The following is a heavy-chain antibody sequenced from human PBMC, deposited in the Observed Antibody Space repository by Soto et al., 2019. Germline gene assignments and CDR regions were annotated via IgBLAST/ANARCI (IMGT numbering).Heavy chain of an antibody. CDR3: AKDSNHSSSWYNYYYYYMDV. V-gene: IGHV3-30*18. CDR1: GFTFSSYG. D-gene: IGHD6-13*01. CDR2: ISYDGSNK. Sequence: GGSLRLSCAASGFTFSSYGMHWVRQAPGKGLEWVAVISYDGSNKYYADSVKGRFTISRDNSKNTLYLQMNSLRAEDTAVYYCAKDSNHSSSWYNYYYYYMDVWGKGTTVTVSS. J-gene: IGHJ6*03.